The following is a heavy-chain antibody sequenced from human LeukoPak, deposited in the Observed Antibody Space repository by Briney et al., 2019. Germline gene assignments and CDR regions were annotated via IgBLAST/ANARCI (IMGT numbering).Heavy chain of an antibody. CDR2: ITTSGGST. CDR3: AKRGFSAWHYFDY. Sequence: GGSLRLSCAASGFTLNSYAMSCVRQAPGKRLWWVSVITTSGGSTYYADAVRGRFTISRDNSKNTLYLQMNSLRAEDTALYYCAKRGFSAWHYFDYWGQGTLVTVSS. V-gene: IGHV3-23*01. CDR1: GFTLNSYA. J-gene: IGHJ4*02. D-gene: IGHD6-19*01.